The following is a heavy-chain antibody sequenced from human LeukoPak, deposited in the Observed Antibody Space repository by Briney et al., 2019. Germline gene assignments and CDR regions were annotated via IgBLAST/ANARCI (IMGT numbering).Heavy chain of an antibody. CDR1: GGSISSGSYY. Sequence: SETLSLTCTVSGGSISSGSYYWSWIRQPAGKGLEWIGRIYTSGSTNYNPSLKSRVTISVDTSKNQFPLKLSSVTAADTAVYYCATTLDWFDPWGQGTLVTVSS. D-gene: IGHD1-1*01. CDR2: IYTSGST. CDR3: ATTLDWFDP. J-gene: IGHJ5*02. V-gene: IGHV4-61*02.